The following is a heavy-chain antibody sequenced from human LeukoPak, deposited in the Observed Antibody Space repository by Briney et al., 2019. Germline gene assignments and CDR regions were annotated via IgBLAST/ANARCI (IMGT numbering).Heavy chain of an antibody. CDR1: GGSISSSSYY. V-gene: IGHV4-39*01. CDR2: SYYSGST. D-gene: IGHD3-3*01. CDR3: ARIQAPYYDFWSGYYENYMDV. J-gene: IGHJ6*03. Sequence: SETLSLTCTVSGGSISSSSYYWGWIRQPPGKGLEWIGSSYYSGSTYYNPSLKSRVTISVDTSKNQFSLKLSSVTAAHTAVYYCARIQAPYYDFWSGYYENYMDVWGKGTTVTVSS.